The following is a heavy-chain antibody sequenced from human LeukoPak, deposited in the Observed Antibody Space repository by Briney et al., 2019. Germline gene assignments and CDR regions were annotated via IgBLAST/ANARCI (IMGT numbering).Heavy chain of an antibody. CDR1: GFTFSSYW. D-gene: IGHD3-16*01. J-gene: IGHJ6*02. CDR3: ARGGGLDV. V-gene: IGHV3-7*03. CDR2: INHNGNVN. Sequence: GGSLRLSCAASGFTFSSYWMNWARQAPGKGLEWVASINHNGNVNYYVDSVKGRFTISRDNAKNSLYLQMSNLRAEDTAVYFCARGGGLDVWGHGATVTVSS.